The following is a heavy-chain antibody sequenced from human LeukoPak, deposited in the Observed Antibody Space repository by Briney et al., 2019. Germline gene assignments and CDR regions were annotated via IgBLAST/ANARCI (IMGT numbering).Heavy chain of an antibody. J-gene: IGHJ6*02. CDR2: ISTYGAST. V-gene: IGHV3-64D*06. CDR3: VKEIYSYDKYYYFCAMDV. Sequence: GGSLRLSCSASGFTFSTYAMHWVRQAPGKGLECVSTISTYGASTYFADSVKGRFTISRDNSKNTLYLQMSSLRAEDTAIYYCVKEIYSYDKYYYFCAMDVWGQGTTVTVSS. D-gene: IGHD5-18*01. CDR1: GFTFSTYA.